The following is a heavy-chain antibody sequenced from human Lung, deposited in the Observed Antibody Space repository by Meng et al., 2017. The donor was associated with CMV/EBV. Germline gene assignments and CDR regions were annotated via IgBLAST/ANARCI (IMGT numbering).Heavy chain of an antibody. D-gene: IGHD2-2*01. CDR3: ARDLEYCGSTTCYEDCFDP. V-gene: IGHV1-18*01. CDR2: ISPYDGDT. Sequence: SVXVSXXASGYSFTDYGISWVRQAPGQGLEWVGWISPYDGDTNYARKLQGRVTMTTDTSTTTAYMELRSLRSDDTAVYYCARDLEYCGSTTCYEDCFDPWGQGTXVTVSS. CDR1: GYSFTDYG. J-gene: IGHJ5*02.